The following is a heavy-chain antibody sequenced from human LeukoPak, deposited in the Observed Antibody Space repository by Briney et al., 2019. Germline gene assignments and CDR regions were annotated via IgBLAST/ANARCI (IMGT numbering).Heavy chain of an antibody. V-gene: IGHV3-11*04. CDR3: ARVKEASAFDV. Sequence: GGSLRLSCAASGFTFSDYYMSWIRQAPGKGLEWVSYISSSGNTTYHADSVKGRFTISRDNAKNSLYLQMSSLRAEDTAVYYCARVKEASAFDVWGQGTMVTVSS. CDR1: GFTFSDYY. D-gene: IGHD5-12*01. CDR2: ISSSGNTT. J-gene: IGHJ3*01.